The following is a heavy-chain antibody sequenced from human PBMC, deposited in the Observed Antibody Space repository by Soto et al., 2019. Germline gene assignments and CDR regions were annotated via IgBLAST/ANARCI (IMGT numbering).Heavy chain of an antibody. CDR3: ARDPVTAD. J-gene: IGHJ4*02. CDR2: IKGDGSDP. V-gene: IGHV3-7*03. CDR1: GFTLNNYY. Sequence: PGESLKISCAASGFTLNNYYLSWVRQAPGKGLEWVGNIKGDGSDPHYVDSVKGRFTISRDNAENSIYLQMNSLKAEDTAMYYCARDPVTADWGQGTLVTVSS.